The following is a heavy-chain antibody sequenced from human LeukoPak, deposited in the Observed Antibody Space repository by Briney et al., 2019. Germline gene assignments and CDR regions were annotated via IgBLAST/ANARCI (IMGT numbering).Heavy chain of an antibody. V-gene: IGHV4-34*01. Sequence: SETLSLTCAVYGGSFSGYYWSWIRQPPGKGLEWIGEINHSGSTYYNPSLKSRVTISVDTSKNQFSLKLSSVTAADTAVYYCARDARAAFDPWGQGTLVTVSS. CDR2: INHSGST. J-gene: IGHJ5*02. CDR1: GGSFSGYY. CDR3: ARDARAAFDP. D-gene: IGHD6-13*01.